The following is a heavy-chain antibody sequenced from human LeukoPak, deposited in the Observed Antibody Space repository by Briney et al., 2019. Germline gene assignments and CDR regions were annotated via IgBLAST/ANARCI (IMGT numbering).Heavy chain of an antibody. J-gene: IGHJ5*02. CDR1: GGSFSGYY. CDR2: IYHSGST. CDR3: ARRERYFNRNWFDP. D-gene: IGHD3-9*01. V-gene: IGHV4-34*01. Sequence: SETLSLTCAVYGGSFSGYYWSWIRQPPGKGLEWIGEIYHSGSTNDNPSLKSRVTISVDTSKNQFSLKLSSVTAADTAVYYCARRERYFNRNWFDPWGQGTLVTVSS.